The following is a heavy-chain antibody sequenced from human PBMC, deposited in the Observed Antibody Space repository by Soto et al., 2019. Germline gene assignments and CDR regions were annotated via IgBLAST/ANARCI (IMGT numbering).Heavy chain of an antibody. CDR2: ISGSSNTI. CDR1: GFTFSSYT. J-gene: IGHJ5*02. CDR3: AREVGGYCSTTSCYAFGWFDP. Sequence: EVQLVESGGGLVQPGGSLSLSCAASGFTFSSYTMNWVRQAPGKGLEWVSYISGSSNTIYYADSVKGRFTISRDNAKNSLYLQMNSLRAEDTAVYYCAREVGGYCSTTSCYAFGWFDPWGQGDLVTVSS. D-gene: IGHD2-2*01. V-gene: IGHV3-48*01.